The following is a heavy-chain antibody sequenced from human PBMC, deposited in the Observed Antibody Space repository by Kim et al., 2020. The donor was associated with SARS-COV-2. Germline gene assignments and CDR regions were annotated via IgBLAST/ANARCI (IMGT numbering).Heavy chain of an antibody. V-gene: IGHV3-23*01. D-gene: IGHD6-19*01. CDR1: KFTFSSYA. CDR3: AKDQSTAVPELLDY. J-gene: IGHJ4*02. Sequence: GGSLRLSCAASKFTFSSYAMSWVRQAPGKGLEWVSTISGSGNSTFYADSVKGRFTISRDNSKNTLYLQMNSLRAEDTAVYYCAKDQSTAVPELLDYWGQGTLVSVSS. CDR2: ISGSGNST.